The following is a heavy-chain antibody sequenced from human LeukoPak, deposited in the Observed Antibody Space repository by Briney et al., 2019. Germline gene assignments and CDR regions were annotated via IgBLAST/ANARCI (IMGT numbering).Heavy chain of an antibody. Sequence: PGGSLRLSCAASGFTFSSYAMSWVRQAPGKGLEWVSAISGSGGSTYYADSVKGRFTISRDNSKNTLYLQMNSLRAEDTAVYYCAKGLRLFVESDTAMVPHWGQGTLVTVSS. V-gene: IGHV3-23*01. CDR2: ISGSGGST. CDR1: GFTFSSYA. J-gene: IGHJ1*01. CDR3: AKGLRLFVESDTAMVPH. D-gene: IGHD5-18*01.